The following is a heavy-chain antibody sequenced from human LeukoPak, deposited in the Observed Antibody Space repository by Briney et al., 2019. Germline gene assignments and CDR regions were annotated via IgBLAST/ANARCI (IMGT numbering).Heavy chain of an antibody. J-gene: IGHJ4*02. CDR1: GYTLIELS. D-gene: IGHD3-10*01. V-gene: IGHV1-24*01. Sequence: ASVKVSCKVSGYTLIELSMHWVRQAPGKGLGWMGGFDAEDGETIYAQKFQGTVTMTENTSTDTAYMELNSLRSNDTAVYYCATNAVLWFGELTHPFDYWGQGTLVTVSS. CDR2: FDAEDGET. CDR3: ATNAVLWFGELTHPFDY.